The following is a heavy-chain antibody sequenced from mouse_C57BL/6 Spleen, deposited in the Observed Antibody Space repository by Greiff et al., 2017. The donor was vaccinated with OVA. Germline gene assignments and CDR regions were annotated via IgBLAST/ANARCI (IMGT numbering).Heavy chain of an antibody. D-gene: IGHD1-3*01. CDR3: ARKGKSGYAMDY. CDR1: GFTFRDYG. V-gene: IGHV5-17*01. Sequence: EVQVVETGGGLVKPGGSLKLSCAASGFTFRDYGMPWVRQAPEKGLEWVAYISSGSSTIYYAATVKGRFTISRDNAKNTLFLQMTSLRSEDTAMYYCARKGKSGYAMDYWGQGTSVTVSS. CDR2: ISSGSSTI. J-gene: IGHJ4*01.